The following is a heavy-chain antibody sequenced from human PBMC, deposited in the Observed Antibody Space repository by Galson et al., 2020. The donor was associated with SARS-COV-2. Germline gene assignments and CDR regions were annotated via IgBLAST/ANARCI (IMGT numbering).Heavy chain of an antibody. J-gene: IGHJ4*02. CDR1: GDSISSGSYY. D-gene: IGHD4-17*01. V-gene: IGHV4-39*07. CDR2: VYQSGTT. Sequence: SQTLSLTCTVSGDSISSGSYYWGWVRQSPGKGLEWNGSVYQSGTTYYNPSLKSRVTISVDTSKNQFSLRLIYVTAADTAVYYCARPVADYGDFVFDHWGQGTLVTVSS. CDR3: ARPVADYGDFVFDH.